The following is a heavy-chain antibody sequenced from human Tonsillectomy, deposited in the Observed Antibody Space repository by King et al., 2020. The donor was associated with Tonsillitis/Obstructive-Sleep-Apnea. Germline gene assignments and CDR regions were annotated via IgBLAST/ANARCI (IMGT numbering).Heavy chain of an antibody. V-gene: IGHV7-4-1*02. J-gene: IGHJ5*02. CDR1: GYTCTTYA. D-gene: IGHD2-2*01. Sequence: VQLVESGSELKKPGASVKFSCKASGYTCTTYAMNWVRQAPGQGLEWMGWIKTNTGIPTYAQGVTGRFFFSLDTSVITAYLPISSLKAEDTAVYYCAREVVVVPATYGWFDPWGQGTLVTVSS. CDR2: IKTNTGIP. CDR3: AREVVVVPATYGWFDP.